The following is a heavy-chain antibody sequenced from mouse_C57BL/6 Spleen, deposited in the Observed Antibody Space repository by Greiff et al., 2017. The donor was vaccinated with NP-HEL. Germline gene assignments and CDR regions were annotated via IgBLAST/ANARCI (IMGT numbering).Heavy chain of an antibody. CDR3: ASSYELLPDY. J-gene: IGHJ2*01. Sequence: VQLQQPGAELVKPGASVKMSCKASGYTFTSYWITWVKQRPGQGLEWIGDIYPGSGSTNYNEKFKSKATLTADTSSSTAYMQLSSLTSEDSAVYYYASSYELLPDYWGQGTTLTVSS. CDR2: IYPGSGST. D-gene: IGHD2-12*01. V-gene: IGHV1-55*01. CDR1: GYTFTSYW.